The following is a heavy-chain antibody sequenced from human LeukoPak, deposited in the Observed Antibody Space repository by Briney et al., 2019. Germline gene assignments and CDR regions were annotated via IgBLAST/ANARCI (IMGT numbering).Heavy chain of an antibody. CDR3: AGGGDYYDSSAPQDWFDP. Sequence: SVKVSCKTSGYTFTSYGINWVRQAPGQGLEWMGRIIPILGIANYAQKFQGRVTITADKSTSTAYMELSSLRSEDTAVYYCAGGGDYYDSSAPQDWFDPWGQGTLVTVSS. CDR2: IIPILGIA. J-gene: IGHJ5*02. CDR1: GYTFTSYG. D-gene: IGHD3-22*01. V-gene: IGHV1-69*04.